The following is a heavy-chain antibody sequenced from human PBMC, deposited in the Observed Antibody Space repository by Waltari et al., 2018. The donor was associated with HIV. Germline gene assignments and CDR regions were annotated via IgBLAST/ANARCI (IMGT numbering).Heavy chain of an antibody. CDR2: ISYDGSDK. Sequence: VQLVESGGGVVQPGRSLRLSCTGSGFTFNNYILHWVRQAPGKGVEEIALISYDGSDKDYADSLRGRFTISRDNSKNTLFLQMDSLRIEDTALYYCAREAVTTNYYFDNWGQGTLVTVSS. CDR3: AREAVTTNYYFDN. D-gene: IGHD1-1*01. J-gene: IGHJ4*02. CDR1: GFTFNNYI. V-gene: IGHV3-30*04.